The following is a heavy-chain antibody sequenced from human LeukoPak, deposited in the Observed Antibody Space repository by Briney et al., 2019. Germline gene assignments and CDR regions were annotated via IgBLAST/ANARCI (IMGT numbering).Heavy chain of an antibody. CDR2: LNPDSGNT. CDR1: GYPFTTYD. CDR3: ARPMVRGVIYPNYYYYYGMDV. V-gene: IGHV1-8*01. Sequence: VASVKVSCKASGYPFTTYDINWVRQATGQGLEWMGWLNPDSGNTGYAQKFQGRVTMTRDTSTSTVYMELSSLRSEDTAVYYCARPMVRGVIYPNYYYYYGMDVWGQGTTVTVSS. J-gene: IGHJ6*02. D-gene: IGHD3-10*01.